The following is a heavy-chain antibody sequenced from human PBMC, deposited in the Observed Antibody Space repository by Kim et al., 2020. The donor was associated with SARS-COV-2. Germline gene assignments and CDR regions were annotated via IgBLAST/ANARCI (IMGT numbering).Heavy chain of an antibody. D-gene: IGHD2-21*01. V-gene: IGHV3-7*03. Sequence: YYVDSVKGRFTISRDNAKNSLYLQMNSLRAEDTAVYYCARGTYFDRNSDYWGQGSLVTVSS. J-gene: IGHJ4*02. CDR3: ARGTYFDRNSDY.